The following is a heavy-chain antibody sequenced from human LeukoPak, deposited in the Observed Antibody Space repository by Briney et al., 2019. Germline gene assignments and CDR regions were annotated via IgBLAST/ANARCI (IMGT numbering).Heavy chain of an antibody. V-gene: IGHV4-61*02. CDR1: GGSISSESYY. CDR2: INTSGNI. Sequence: SETLSLTCAVSGGSISSESYYWSWIRQPAGKALEWIGRINTSGNINYNPSLKSRVTLSVDTSNNQFSLKLSSLTAADTAVYYCARGLGSSWYWFDTWGQGTLVTVSS. D-gene: IGHD6-19*01. CDR3: ARGLGSSWYWFDT. J-gene: IGHJ5*02.